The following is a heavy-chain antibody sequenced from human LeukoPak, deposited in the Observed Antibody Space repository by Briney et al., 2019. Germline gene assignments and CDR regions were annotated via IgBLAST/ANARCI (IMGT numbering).Heavy chain of an antibody. J-gene: IGHJ4*02. V-gene: IGHV1-8*02. CDR1: GYTFTSYD. Sequence: ASVKVSCKASGYTFTSYDINWVRQATGRGLEWMGWMNPNSGNTGYAQKFQGRVTMTRNSSISTAYMELSSLRSEDTAVYYCARGSIGYCSSTSCYDILDYWGQGTLVTVSS. CDR3: ARGSIGYCSSTSCYDILDY. CDR2: MNPNSGNT. D-gene: IGHD2-2*03.